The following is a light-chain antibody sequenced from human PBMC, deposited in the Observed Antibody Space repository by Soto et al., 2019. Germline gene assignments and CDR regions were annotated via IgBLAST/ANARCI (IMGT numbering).Light chain of an antibody. J-gene: IGLJ2*01. V-gene: IGLV1-40*01. CDR1: SSNIGAGYD. CDR2: GNS. CDR3: ASWDDRLGAVI. Sequence: QSVLTQPPSVSGAPGQRVTISCTGSSSNIGAGYDVHWYQQFPGTAPKLLIYGNSNRPSGVPDRFSGSKSGTSASLAISGLRSEDEAVYYCASWDDRLGAVIFGGGTKVTVL.